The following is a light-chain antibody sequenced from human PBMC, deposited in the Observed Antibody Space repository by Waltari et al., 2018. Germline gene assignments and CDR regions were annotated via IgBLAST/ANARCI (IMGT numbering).Light chain of an antibody. CDR3: MQGTHWPVYT. CDR1: ESLLFSDGNTY. Sequence: VVMTQSPLSLPVTLGQPASISCRSSESLLFSDGNTYLNWFHQRSGQSPRRLIYKVSNRDSGVPDRFSGSGSDTVFTLKISRVEAEDVGVYYCMQGTHWPVYTFGQGTRLEIK. CDR2: KVS. V-gene: IGKV2-30*01. J-gene: IGKJ2*01.